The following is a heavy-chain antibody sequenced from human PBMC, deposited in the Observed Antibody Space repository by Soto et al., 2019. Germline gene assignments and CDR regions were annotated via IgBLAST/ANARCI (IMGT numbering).Heavy chain of an antibody. J-gene: IGHJ2*01. D-gene: IGHD1-1*01. CDR2: IRSQVFGGTS. CDR1: GFTFSDYS. CDR3: FRAGNWNKENWYFDL. V-gene: IGHV3-49*03. Sequence: EVQLVEAGGGLAQPGRSLRLSCTASGFTFSDYSLTWFRQAPGKGLEWVGLIRSQVFGGTSKVAASVRGRFTISRDDFRGMAYLEINSLTVDDTAAYFCFRAGNWNKENWYFDLWGRGTQVLVSS.